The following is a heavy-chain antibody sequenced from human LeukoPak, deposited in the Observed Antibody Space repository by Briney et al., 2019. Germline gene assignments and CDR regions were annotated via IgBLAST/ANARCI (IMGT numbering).Heavy chain of an antibody. CDR2: INPNSGGT. D-gene: IGHD6-6*01. CDR3: TGGYSGSSQAVRY. J-gene: IGHJ4*02. V-gene: IGHV1-2*02. Sequence: ASVKVSFRASGYTFTGYYMHWVRQAPGQGLAWMGWINPNSGGTNYAQKFQGRVTMTRDTSISTAYMELSRLRSDDTAVYYCTGGYSGSSQAVRYWGQGTLVTVSS. CDR1: GYTFTGYY.